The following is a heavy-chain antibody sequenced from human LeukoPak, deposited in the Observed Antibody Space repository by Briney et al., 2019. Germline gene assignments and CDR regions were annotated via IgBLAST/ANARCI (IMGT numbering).Heavy chain of an antibody. D-gene: IGHD3-10*01. CDR1: GFTLSSYA. J-gene: IGHJ4*02. Sequence: PGGSLRLPWAASGFTLSSYAMRWARQASGRGLEWVSALSGSGDNTYYADSVKGRFTISRDNAKNSLYLQMNSLRAEDTAVYYCARDPGHPLYYFDYWGQGTLVTVSS. CDR3: ARDPGHPLYYFDY. CDR2: LSGSGDNT. V-gene: IGHV3-23*01.